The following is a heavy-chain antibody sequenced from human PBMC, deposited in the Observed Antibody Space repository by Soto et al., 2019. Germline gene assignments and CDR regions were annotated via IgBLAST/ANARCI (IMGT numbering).Heavy chain of an antibody. J-gene: IGHJ5*02. Sequence: EVQLVESGGGLVQPGGSLRLSCAASGFTFSSYSMNWVRQAPGKGLEWVSYISSSSGTIYYADSVKGRFTISRDNAKNSLYLQINSLRADDTAVYYCAREYYGSGTQVTWGQGTLVTVFS. CDR3: AREYYGSGTQVT. D-gene: IGHD3-10*01. CDR2: ISSSSGTI. CDR1: GFTFSSYS. V-gene: IGHV3-48*01.